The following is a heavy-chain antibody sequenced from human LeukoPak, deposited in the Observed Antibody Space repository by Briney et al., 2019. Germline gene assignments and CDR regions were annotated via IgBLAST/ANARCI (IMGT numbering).Heavy chain of an antibody. Sequence: GGSLRLSCAASGFTFSTYAMSWVRQAPGKGLEWVSAINGGGGATYYADSVRGRFTISRDNSKNTLFLQMNSLRAEDTAVYYCAYNRPHPSSGPTNFDYCGQGTLVTVSS. V-gene: IGHV3-23*01. J-gene: IGHJ4*02. CDR3: AYNRPHPSSGPTNFDY. CDR2: INGGGGAT. D-gene: IGHD6-25*01. CDR1: GFTFSTYA.